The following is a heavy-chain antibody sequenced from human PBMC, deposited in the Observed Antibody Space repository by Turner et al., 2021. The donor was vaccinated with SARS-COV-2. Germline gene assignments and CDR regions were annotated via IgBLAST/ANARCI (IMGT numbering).Heavy chain of an antibody. D-gene: IGHD2-2*01. CDR2: CDPEDGET. J-gene: IGHJ5*02. CDR3: LGRDIVVVLVASSEVDP. CDR1: GSTLTELS. V-gene: IGHV1-24*01. Sequence: QVQLFQSGAEVKKPGASVKVACKVSGSTLTELSMHWVRQAPGKGPEWMGGCDPEDGETIYAQKYQGRVTMTEDTSTDTAYMELSSLRSEDTAVYYCLGRDIVVVLVASSEVDPWGQGTLVTVSS.